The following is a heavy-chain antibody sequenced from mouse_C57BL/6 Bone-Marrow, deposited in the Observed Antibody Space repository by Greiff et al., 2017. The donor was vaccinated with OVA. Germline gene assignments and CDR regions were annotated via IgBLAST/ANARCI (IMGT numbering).Heavy chain of an antibody. CDR1: GYSITSGYY. V-gene: IGHV3-6*01. CDR2: ISYDGSN. CDR3: ARMGGIYYGSFWYFDV. D-gene: IGHD1-1*01. J-gene: IGHJ1*03. Sequence: EVQLQQSGPGLVKPSQSLSLTCSVTGYSITSGYYWNWIRQFPGNKLEWMGYISYDGSNNYNPSLKNRISITRDTSKNQFFLKLNSVTTEDTATYYCARMGGIYYGSFWYFDVWGTGTTVTVSS.